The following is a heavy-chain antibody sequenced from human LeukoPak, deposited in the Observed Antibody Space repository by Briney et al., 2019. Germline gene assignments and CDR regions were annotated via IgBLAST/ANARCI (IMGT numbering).Heavy chain of an antibody. CDR3: ARDSGYYDSSGYYSYYYYYYMDV. J-gene: IGHJ6*03. D-gene: IGHD3-22*01. CDR1: GFTFSSYA. Sequence: RGSLRLSCAASGFTFSSYAMHWVRQAPGKGLEYVSAISSNGGSTYYANSVKGRFTISRDNSKNTLYLQMGSLRAEDMAVYYCARDSGYYDSSGYYSYYYYYYMDVWGKGTTVTISS. V-gene: IGHV3-64*01. CDR2: ISSNGGST.